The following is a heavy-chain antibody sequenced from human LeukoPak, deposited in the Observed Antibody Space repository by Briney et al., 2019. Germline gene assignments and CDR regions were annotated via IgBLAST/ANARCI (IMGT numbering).Heavy chain of an antibody. D-gene: IGHD3-22*01. V-gene: IGHV3-33*01. J-gene: IGHJ4*02. CDR2: IWYDGSNK. Sequence: GRSLRLSCAASGFTFSSYGMHWVRQAPGKGLEWVAVIWYDGSNKYYADSVKGRFTISRDNPKNTLYLQMNSLRAEDTAVYYCVRGSSGYYYDYWGQGTLVTVSS. CDR1: GFTFSSYG. CDR3: VRGSSGYYYDY.